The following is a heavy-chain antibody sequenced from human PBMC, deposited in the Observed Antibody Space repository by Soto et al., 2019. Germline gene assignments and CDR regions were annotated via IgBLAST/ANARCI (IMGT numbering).Heavy chain of an antibody. CDR1: GFTFSNYA. J-gene: IGHJ4*02. Sequence: QPGGSLRLSCAASGFTFSNYAMSWVRQAPGKGLEWVSAISENGGSTYYADSVKGRFTISRDNAKNTLYLQMNSLRAEDTAVFYCGRGGSDSPMAPGYWGQGTLVTVSS. D-gene: IGHD5-18*01. CDR2: ISENGGST. V-gene: IGHV3-23*01. CDR3: GRGGSDSPMAPGY.